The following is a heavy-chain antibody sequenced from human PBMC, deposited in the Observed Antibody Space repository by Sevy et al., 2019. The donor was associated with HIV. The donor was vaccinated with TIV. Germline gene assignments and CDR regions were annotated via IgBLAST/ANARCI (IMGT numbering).Heavy chain of an antibody. CDR3: ARDGYCSGGSCYPNYYYGMDV. V-gene: IGHV1-18*01. J-gene: IGHJ6*02. CDR1: GYTFTSYG. CDR2: ISAYNGNT. D-gene: IGHD2-15*01. Sequence: ASVKVSCKASGYTFTSYGISWVRQAPGQGLEWMGWISAYNGNTNYAQKLQGRVTMTTDTSTGTAYMELRSLGSDDTAVYYCARDGYCSGGSCYPNYYYGMDVWGQGTTVTVSS.